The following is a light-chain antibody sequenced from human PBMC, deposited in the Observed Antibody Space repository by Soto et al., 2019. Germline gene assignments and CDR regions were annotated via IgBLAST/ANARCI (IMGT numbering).Light chain of an antibody. J-gene: IGKJ1*01. CDR1: QSISSW. V-gene: IGKV1-5*03. Sequence: DIQMTQSPSTLSASVGDRVTITCRASQSISSWWAWYQQKPGKAPKLLIYKASSLESGVPSRFSGSGSGTEFTLTISSLQHDDFATYYCQQYNSYWTLGQGTKVEIK. CDR3: QQYNSYWT. CDR2: KAS.